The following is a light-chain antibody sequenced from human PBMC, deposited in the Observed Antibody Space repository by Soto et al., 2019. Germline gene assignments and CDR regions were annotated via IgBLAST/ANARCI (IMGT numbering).Light chain of an antibody. CDR3: QQYHTTPLT. J-gene: IGKJ4*01. CDR1: QSITTW. V-gene: IGKV1-5*01. Sequence: DIQMTQSPSTLSASVGDRVTVTCRASQSITTWLAWYQQKPGKAPKLVIYDVSNLESGVPSRFSGSGSGTEVTLTISGLQPDDFGTYYCQQYHTTPLTFGGGTKVEIK. CDR2: DVS.